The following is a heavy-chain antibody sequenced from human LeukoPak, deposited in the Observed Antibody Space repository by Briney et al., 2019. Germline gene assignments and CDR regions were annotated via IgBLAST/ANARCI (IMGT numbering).Heavy chain of an antibody. D-gene: IGHD2/OR15-2a*01. CDR1: GGSFSGYY. Sequence: SETLSLTCAVYGGSFSGYYWSWIRQPPGKGLEWIGEINHSGSTNYNPSLKSRVTISVDTSKNQFSLKLSSVTAADTAVYYLAGGPGNSRYYYYYYMEVWGKGTTVTVSS. CDR3: AGGPGNSRYYYYYYMEV. V-gene: IGHV4-34*01. CDR2: INHSGST. J-gene: IGHJ6*03.